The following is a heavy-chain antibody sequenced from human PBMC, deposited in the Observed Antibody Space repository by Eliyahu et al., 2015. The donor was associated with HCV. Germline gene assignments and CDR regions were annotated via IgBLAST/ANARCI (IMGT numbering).Heavy chain of an antibody. J-gene: IGHJ5*02. CDR3: SSGGGGIAVAGTGGWFDP. Sequence: QVQLQESGPGLVKPSETLSLICTVSGGSIXPYFWXGIXRPPGKGLEWIGYIHYRGSTNYNPSLKSRVTMSVDTSKNQFSLKLNSVTAADTAVYYCSSGGGGIAVAGTGGWFDPWGQGTLVTVSA. CDR1: GGSIXPYF. CDR2: IHYRGST. V-gene: IGHV4-59*01. D-gene: IGHD6-19*01.